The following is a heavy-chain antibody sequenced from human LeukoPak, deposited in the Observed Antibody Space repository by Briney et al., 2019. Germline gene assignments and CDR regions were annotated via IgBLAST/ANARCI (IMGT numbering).Heavy chain of an antibody. Sequence: SETLSLTCTVSGGSISFSSYYWGWIRQPPGKGLEWIGTIYYSGSTYYNPSLKSRVTISLDTSKNQFSLKLSSVTAADTAVYYCARGAAATYWGQGTLVTVSS. CDR2: IYYSGST. J-gene: IGHJ4*02. V-gene: IGHV4-39*07. CDR1: GGSISFSSYY. CDR3: ARGAAATY. D-gene: IGHD6-13*01.